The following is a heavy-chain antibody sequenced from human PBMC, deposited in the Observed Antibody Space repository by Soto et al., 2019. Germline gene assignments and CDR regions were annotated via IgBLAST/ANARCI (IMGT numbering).Heavy chain of an antibody. CDR1: GGSISSSSYY. CDR3: AGITYYYDSSGFFFDY. V-gene: IGHV4-39*01. J-gene: IGHJ4*02. CDR2: IYYSGST. Sequence: PSETLFLTCTVSGGSISSSSYYWGWIRQPPGKGLEWIGSIYYSGSTYYNPSLKSRVTISVDTSKNQFSLKLSSVTAADTAVYYCAGITYYYDSSGFFFDYWGQGTLVTVSS. D-gene: IGHD3-22*01.